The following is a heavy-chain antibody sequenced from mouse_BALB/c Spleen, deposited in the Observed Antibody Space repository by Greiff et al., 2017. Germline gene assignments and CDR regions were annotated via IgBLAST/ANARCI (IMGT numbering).Heavy chain of an antibody. Sequence: QVQLKESGPGLVAPSQSLSITCSVSGFSLTSYGVHWVRQPPGKGLEWLGVIWAGGSTNYNSALMSRLSISKDNSKSQVFLKMNSLQTDDTAMYYCARDEVYKLYAMDYWGQGTSVTVSS. CDR3: ARDEVYKLYAMDY. J-gene: IGHJ4*01. V-gene: IGHV2-9*02. CDR2: IWAGGST. D-gene: IGHD2-1*01. CDR1: GFSLTSYG.